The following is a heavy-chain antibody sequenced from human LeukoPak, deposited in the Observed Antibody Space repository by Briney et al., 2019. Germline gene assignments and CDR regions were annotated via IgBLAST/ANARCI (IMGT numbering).Heavy chain of an antibody. D-gene: IGHD3-22*01. CDR2: IYSGGST. CDR3: ARVRLPSYYYESSGYSDY. Sequence: PGGSLRLSCAASGFTVSSNYMSWVRQAPGKGLEWVSVIYSGGSTFYADSVKGRFSISRDNSKNTLYLQMNSLRAEDTAVYYCARVRLPSYYYESSGYSDYWGQGTLVTVSS. V-gene: IGHV3-53*01. J-gene: IGHJ4*02. CDR1: GFTVSSNY.